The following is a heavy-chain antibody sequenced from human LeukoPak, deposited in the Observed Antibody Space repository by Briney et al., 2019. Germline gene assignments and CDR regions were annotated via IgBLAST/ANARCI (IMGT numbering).Heavy chain of an antibody. V-gene: IGHV3-21*01. CDR1: GFTFSSYS. J-gene: IGHJ4*02. CDR3: ARDWTSVVPAAITFFDY. Sequence: TGGSLRLSCAASGFTFSSYSMNWVRQAPGKGRGWVSSSSSSSSYIYYADSVKGRFTISRDNAENSLYLQMNSLRAEDTAVYYCARDWTSVVPAAITFFDYWGQGTLVTVSS. D-gene: IGHD2-2*01. CDR2: SSSSSSYI.